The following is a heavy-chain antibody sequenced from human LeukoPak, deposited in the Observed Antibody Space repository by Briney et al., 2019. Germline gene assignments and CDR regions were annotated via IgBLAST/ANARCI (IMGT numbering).Heavy chain of an antibody. CDR1: GGSISSGGYY. CDR3: ARDRQSEAWFDP. CDR2: IYYNGST. J-gene: IGHJ5*02. Sequence: SETLSLTCTVSGGSISSGGYYWSWIRQHPGKGLEWIEYIYYNGSTYYNPSLKSRVTISVDTSKNQFSLKLSSVTAADTAVYYCARDRQSEAWFDPWGQGTLVTVSS. V-gene: IGHV4-31*03. D-gene: IGHD6-6*01.